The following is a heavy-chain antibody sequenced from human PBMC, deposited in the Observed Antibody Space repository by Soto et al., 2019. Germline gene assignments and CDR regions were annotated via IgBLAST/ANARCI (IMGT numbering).Heavy chain of an antibody. CDR3: AKKYHTTPSCFDY. D-gene: IGHD2-15*01. J-gene: IGHJ4*02. Sequence: EVPLLESGGGLVQPGGSLRLSCAASGFTFNSYAMSWVRQAPGKGLEWVSITSGGGGTTYYADSVKGRFAISRDNSKHTLYQEINMQSADDTAVYFCAKKYHTTPSCFDYWGQGTLVTVSS. CDR1: GFTFNSYA. CDR2: TSGGGGTT. V-gene: IGHV3-23*01.